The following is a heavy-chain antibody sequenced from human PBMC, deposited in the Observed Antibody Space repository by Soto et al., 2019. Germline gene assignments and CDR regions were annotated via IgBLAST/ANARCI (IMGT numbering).Heavy chain of an antibody. CDR3: ARDGYSDPLHY. J-gene: IGHJ4*02. Sequence: EVQLVESGGGLVQPGGSLRLSCAASGFSVSNNYMTWVRQAPGKGLEWVSVIYSGGATHYTDSVKGRFTISRDNSKNTLYLQMNRLRAEDTAMYYCARDGYSDPLHYWGQGTLVTVSS. V-gene: IGHV3-66*01. CDR1: GFSVSNNY. CDR2: IYSGGAT. D-gene: IGHD1-26*01.